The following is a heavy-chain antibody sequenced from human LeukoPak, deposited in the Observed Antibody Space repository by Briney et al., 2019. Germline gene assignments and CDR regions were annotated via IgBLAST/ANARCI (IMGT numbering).Heavy chain of an antibody. D-gene: IGHD2-21*01. CDR1: GFTFTSHS. CDR2: IGSRSTSI. J-gene: IGHJ3*02. Sequence: PGGSLRLSCAASGFTFTSHSMNWVRQAPGKGLEWVSSIGSRSTSIYYADSVKGRFTISRDNAKNSLYLQMNSLRAEDTAVYYCARESIESFDIWGQGTMVTVSS. V-gene: IGHV3-21*01. CDR3: ARESIESFDI.